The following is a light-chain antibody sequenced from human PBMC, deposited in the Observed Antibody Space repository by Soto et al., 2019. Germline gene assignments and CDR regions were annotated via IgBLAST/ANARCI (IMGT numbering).Light chain of an antibody. CDR3: QQYNSYPWT. J-gene: IGKJ1*01. CDR2: KAS. CDR1: RSISDW. V-gene: IGKV1-5*03. Sequence: IKMKQSSATLYVSERDRVTITCRASRSISDWVAWYQQKPGKAPKLLIYKASSLESGVPSRFSGSGSGTEFTLTISSLQPDDFATYYCQQYNSYPWTFGQGTKVDIK.